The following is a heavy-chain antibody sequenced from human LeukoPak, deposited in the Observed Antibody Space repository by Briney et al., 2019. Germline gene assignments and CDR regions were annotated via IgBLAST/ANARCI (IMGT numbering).Heavy chain of an antibody. J-gene: IGHJ3*02. Sequence: SETLSLTCTVSGGSISSYYWSWIRQPPGKGLEWIGYIYYSGSTNYNPSLKSRVTISVDTSKNQFSLKLSSVIAADTAVYYCARDTSAASGFRDAFDIWGQGTMVTVSS. V-gene: IGHV4-59*01. CDR3: ARDTSAASGFRDAFDI. D-gene: IGHD3-10*01. CDR2: IYYSGST. CDR1: GGSISSYY.